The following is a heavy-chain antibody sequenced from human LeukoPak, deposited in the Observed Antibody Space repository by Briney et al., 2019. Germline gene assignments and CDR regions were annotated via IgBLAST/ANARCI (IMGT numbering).Heavy chain of an antibody. CDR1: GGSINTYY. J-gene: IGHJ4*02. CDR2: IHYSGST. D-gene: IGHD6-19*01. V-gene: IGHV4-59*01. Sequence: SETLSLTCTVSGGSINTYYWSWMRQPPGKGLEWIGYIHYSGSTNHNPSLKSRVTISVDTSKSQFSLKLSSVTAADAAVYYCAGGGQWLAFDQWGQGTLVTVSS. CDR3: AGGGQWLAFDQ.